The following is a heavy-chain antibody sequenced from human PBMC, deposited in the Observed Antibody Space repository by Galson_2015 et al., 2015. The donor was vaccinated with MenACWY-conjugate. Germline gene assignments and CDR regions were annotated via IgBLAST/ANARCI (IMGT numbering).Heavy chain of an antibody. CDR1: GLTFSRCG. Sequence: SLRLSCAASGLTFSRCGMNWVRQAPGKGLEWISYISPGGGTKYYADYAKGRFTITRDDAENSLFLQLSSLRDEGAAVYYCSWGRDPTVNSMFLDYWGRGTQVIVSS. V-gene: IGHV3-48*02. D-gene: IGHD3-10*02. CDR2: ISPGGGTK. CDR3: SWGRDPTVNSMFLDY. J-gene: IGHJ4*02.